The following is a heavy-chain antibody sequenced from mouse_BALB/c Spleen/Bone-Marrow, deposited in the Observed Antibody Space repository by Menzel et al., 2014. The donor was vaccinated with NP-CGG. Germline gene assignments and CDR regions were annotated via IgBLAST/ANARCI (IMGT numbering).Heavy chain of an antibody. Sequence: QVQLQQPGAELVRPGASVKLSCKASGYTFTSYWINWVKQRPGQGLEWIGNIYPSDSYTNYNQKFKDKATLIVDKSSSTAYMQLSSPTSEDSAVYYCTRDDGSFAYWGQGTLVTVSA. CDR2: IYPSDSYT. D-gene: IGHD2-3*01. CDR1: GYTFTSYW. J-gene: IGHJ3*01. V-gene: IGHV1-69*02. CDR3: TRDDGSFAY.